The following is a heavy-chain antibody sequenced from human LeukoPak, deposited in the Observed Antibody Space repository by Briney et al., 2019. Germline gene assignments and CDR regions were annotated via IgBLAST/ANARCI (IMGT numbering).Heavy chain of an antibody. Sequence: SETLSLTCTVSGGSISSDYWSWIRQPPGKGLEWIGYIYYSGSTNYNPSLKSRVTISVDTSKNQFSLKLSSVTAADTAVYYCARVLVRGVIRIFDYWGQGTLVTVSS. CDR1: GGSISSDY. D-gene: IGHD3-10*01. J-gene: IGHJ4*02. V-gene: IGHV4-59*01. CDR2: IYYSGST. CDR3: ARVLVRGVIRIFDY.